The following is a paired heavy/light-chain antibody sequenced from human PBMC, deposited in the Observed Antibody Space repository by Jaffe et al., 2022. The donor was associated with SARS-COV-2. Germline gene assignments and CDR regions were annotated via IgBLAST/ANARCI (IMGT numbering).Light chain of an antibody. CDR3: QQRSTWPPLT. CDR1: QSVERY. J-gene: IGKJ4*01. CDR2: DAS. Sequence: EIVLTQSPATLSLSPGERATLSCRASQSVERYLAWYQQKPGQAPRLLIYDASNRATGIPARFSGSGSGTDFTLTISSLEPEDFAVYYCQQRSTWPPLTFGGGTKVEIK. V-gene: IGKV3-11*01.
Heavy chain of an antibody. Sequence: QLQLQESGPGLEKPSETLSLTCTVSGGSISSGSYYWGWIRQPPGEGLEWIGSIYFSGSTYYNPSLQSRVTISVVTSKNQFSLKLSSVTAADTATYYCVRHSDSGSGEHAFHIWGQGTMVTVSS. CDR2: IYFSGST. CDR3: VRHSDSGSGEHAFHI. D-gene: IGHD3-10*01. J-gene: IGHJ3*02. CDR1: GGSISSGSYY. V-gene: IGHV4-39*01.